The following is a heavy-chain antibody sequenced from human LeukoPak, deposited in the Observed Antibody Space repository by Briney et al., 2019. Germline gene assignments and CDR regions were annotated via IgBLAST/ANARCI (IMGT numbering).Heavy chain of an antibody. J-gene: IGHJ5*02. CDR1: GYTFSYSY. CDR2: INPSGGST. CDR3: ARDGDITGSPEFDP. V-gene: IGHV1-46*01. Sequence: ASVKLSCKASGYTFSYSYVHWVRQAPGQGLEWMGIINPSGGSTSYAQKFQGRVAMTRDMSTSTVYMELSSLRSGDTAVYYCARDGDITGSPEFDPWGQGTLVTVSS. D-gene: IGHD1-20*01.